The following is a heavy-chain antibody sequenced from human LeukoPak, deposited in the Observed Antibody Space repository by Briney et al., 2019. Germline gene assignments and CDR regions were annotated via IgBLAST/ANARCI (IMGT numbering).Heavy chain of an antibody. CDR3: ARVLRLYSNYFDY. CDR2: ISSSSSYI. J-gene: IGHJ4*02. Sequence: GGSLRLSCAASGFTFSSYNMNWVRQAPGKGLERVSSISSSSSYIYYADSVKGRFTISRDNAKNSLYLQMNSLSAEDTAVYYCARVLRLYSNYFDYWGQGTLVTVSS. D-gene: IGHD6-13*01. V-gene: IGHV3-21*01. CDR1: GFTFSSYN.